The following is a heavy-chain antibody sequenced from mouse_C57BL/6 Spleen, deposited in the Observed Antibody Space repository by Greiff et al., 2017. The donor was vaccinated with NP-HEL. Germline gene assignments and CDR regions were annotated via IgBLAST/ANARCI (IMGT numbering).Heavy chain of an antibody. CDR3: ARYGDSNYRFAY. CDR1: GYAFSSYW. V-gene: IGHV1-80*01. D-gene: IGHD2-5*01. CDR2: IYPGDGDT. J-gene: IGHJ3*01. Sequence: VMLVESGAELVKPGASVKISCKASGYAFSSYWMNWVKQRPGKGLEWIGQIYPGDGDTNYNGKFKGKATLTADKSSSTAYMQLSSLTSEDSAVYFCARYGDSNYRFAYWGQGTLVTVSA.